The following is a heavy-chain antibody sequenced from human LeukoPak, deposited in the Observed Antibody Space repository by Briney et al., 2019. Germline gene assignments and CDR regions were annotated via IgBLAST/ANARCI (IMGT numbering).Heavy chain of an antibody. CDR1: GFTFSSYS. D-gene: IGHD4-17*01. V-gene: IGHV3-21*01. J-gene: IGHJ6*02. Sequence: PGGSLRLSCAASGFTFSSYSMNWVRQAPGKGLEWVSSISSSSSYIYYADSVKGRFTISRDNAKNSLYLQMNSLRAEDTAVYYCARDRDDYDNYYYYGMDVWGQGTTVTVSS. CDR3: ARDRDDYDNYYYYGMDV. CDR2: ISSSSSYI.